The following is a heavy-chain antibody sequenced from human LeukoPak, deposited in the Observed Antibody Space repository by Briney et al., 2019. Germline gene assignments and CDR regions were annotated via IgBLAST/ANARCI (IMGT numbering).Heavy chain of an antibody. V-gene: IGHV1-69*05. D-gene: IGHD6-6*01. CDR1: GGTFSSYA. Sequence: ASVKVSCKASGGTFSSYAISWVRQAPGQGPEWMGGIIPIFGTANYAQKFQGRVTITTDESTSTAYMELSSLRSEDTAVYYCATTGSSSYYYYYYMDVWGKGTTVTVSS. CDR2: IIPIFGTA. CDR3: ATTGSSSYYYYYYMDV. J-gene: IGHJ6*03.